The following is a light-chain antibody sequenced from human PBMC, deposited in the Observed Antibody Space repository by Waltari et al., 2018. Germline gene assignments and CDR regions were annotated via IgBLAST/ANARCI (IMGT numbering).Light chain of an antibody. CDR3: QQFHTSPRT. Sequence: SASQSVSNNFLAGYPQRPGQTPRLLIYSASSRATGIPGRFSGSGSGTDFTLTITRLEPEDAAVYYCQQFHTSPRTFGGGTKVEVK. CDR1: QSVSNNF. J-gene: IGKJ4*01. V-gene: IGKV3-20*01. CDR2: SAS.